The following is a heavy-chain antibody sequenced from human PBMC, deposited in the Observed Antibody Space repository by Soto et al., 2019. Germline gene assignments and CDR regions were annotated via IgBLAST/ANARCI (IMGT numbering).Heavy chain of an antibody. Sequence: SQTPSLTCAISGDSVSSNSAAWNWIRQSPSRGLEWLGRTYYRSKWYNDYAVSVKSRITINPDTSKNQFSLQLNSVTPEDTAVYYCXRDGRWLGPYYYYGMDVWGQGTTVTVSS. CDR1: GDSVSSNSAA. CDR3: XRDGRWLGPYYYYGMDV. D-gene: IGHD3-10*01. V-gene: IGHV6-1*01. J-gene: IGHJ6*02. CDR2: TYYRSKWYN.